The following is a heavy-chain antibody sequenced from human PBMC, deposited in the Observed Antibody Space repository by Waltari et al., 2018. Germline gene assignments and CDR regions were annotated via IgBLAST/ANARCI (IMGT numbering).Heavy chain of an antibody. Sequence: QVQLVQSGAEVKKPGASVKVSCKASGYTFTNYYIHWVRQAPGQGLEWRGWITPKNGGKNYGHNFQGRVTITWDTSISTVYMELSSLTSDDTAVYYCAREQMAGTLLYWGQGALVTVSS. CDR2: ITPKNGGK. D-gene: IGHD6-19*01. J-gene: IGHJ4*02. CDR1: GYTFTNYY. CDR3: AREQMAGTLLY. V-gene: IGHV1-2*02.